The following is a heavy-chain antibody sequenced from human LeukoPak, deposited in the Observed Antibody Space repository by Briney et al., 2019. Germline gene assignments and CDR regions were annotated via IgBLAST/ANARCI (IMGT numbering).Heavy chain of an antibody. CDR3: AKDVDSTWGSIDY. CDR1: GFTFDDYA. J-gene: IGHJ4*02. Sequence: PGGSLRLSCAASGFTFDDYAMHWVRQAPGKGLEWDSSISWNSGTIGYADSVKGRFTISRDNAKNSLYLQMNSLRPEDTALYYCAKDVDSTWGSIDYWGQGILVTVSS. D-gene: IGHD3-16*01. V-gene: IGHV3-9*01. CDR2: ISWNSGTI.